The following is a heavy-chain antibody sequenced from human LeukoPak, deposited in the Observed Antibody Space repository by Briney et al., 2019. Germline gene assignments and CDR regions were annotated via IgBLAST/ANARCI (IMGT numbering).Heavy chain of an antibody. CDR2: IKQDGSEK. J-gene: IGHJ4*02. CDR1: GSTFSNDW. D-gene: IGHD5-24*01. V-gene: IGHV3-7*01. Sequence: GGSLRLSCAASGSTFSNDWMSWVRQAPGKGLEWVANIKQDGSEKYYVDSVKGRFTISRDNAKNSLYLQMNSLRAEDTAVYYCARRRDGGFDYWGQGTLVTVSS. CDR3: ARRRDGGFDY.